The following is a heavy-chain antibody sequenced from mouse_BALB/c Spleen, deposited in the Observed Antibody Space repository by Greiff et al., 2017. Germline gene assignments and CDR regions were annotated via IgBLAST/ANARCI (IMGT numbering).Heavy chain of an antibody. D-gene: IGHD3-1*01. CDR2: IRNKANGYTT. J-gene: IGHJ3*01. CDR3: ARDNSSGYVPFAY. V-gene: IGHV7-3*02. Sequence: EVQRVESGGGLVQPGGSLRLSCATSGFTFTDYYMSWVRQPPGKALEWLGFIRNKANGYTTEYSASVKGRFTISRDNSQSILYLPMNTLRAEDSATYYCARDNSSGYVPFAYWGQGTLVTVSA. CDR1: GFTFTDYY.